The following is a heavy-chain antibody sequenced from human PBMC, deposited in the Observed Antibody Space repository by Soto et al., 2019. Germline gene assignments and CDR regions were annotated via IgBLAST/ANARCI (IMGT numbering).Heavy chain of an antibody. D-gene: IGHD2-15*01. CDR3: ARGDMTDNWFDP. J-gene: IGHJ5*02. CDR1: GGTFSSYT. CDR2: IIPILGIA. V-gene: IGHV1-69*02. Sequence: QVQLVQSGAEVKKPGSSVKVSCKASGGTFSSYTISWVRQAPGQGLEWMGRIIPILGIANYAQKFQGRVTITADKSTSTAYMELSSLRSEDTAVYYCARGDMTDNWFDPWGQGTLVTVSS.